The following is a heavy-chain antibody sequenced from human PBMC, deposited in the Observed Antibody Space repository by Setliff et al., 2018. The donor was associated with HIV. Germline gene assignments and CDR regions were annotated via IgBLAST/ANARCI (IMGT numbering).Heavy chain of an antibody. V-gene: IGHV4-34*01. CDR3: SNWNTTVDADS. CDR2: ITPSGDT. J-gene: IGHJ4*02. CDR1: GGSVSGHY. D-gene: IGHD1-1*01. Sequence: PSETLSLTCGLYGGSVSGHYWGWFRQPPGKGLEWIGEITPSGDTNYIPSLKSRVTMSLDTSKKQFSLNLNSVTAADTAVYYCSNWNTTVDADSWGQGTLVTVSS.